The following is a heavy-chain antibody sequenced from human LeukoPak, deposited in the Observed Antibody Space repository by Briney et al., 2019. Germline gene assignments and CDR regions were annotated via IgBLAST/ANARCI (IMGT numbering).Heavy chain of an antibody. Sequence: GGSLRLSCAASGFTVNNAWMSWLRQAPGKGLEWVAFIRNDGSNTYYADSVKGRFTISRDNSKNTLYLQMNSLRAEDTAVYYCAKDFYYYDSSGYSNYWGQGTLVTVSS. D-gene: IGHD3-22*01. V-gene: IGHV3-30*02. CDR3: AKDFYYYDSSGYSNY. J-gene: IGHJ4*02. CDR1: GFTVNNAW. CDR2: IRNDGSNT.